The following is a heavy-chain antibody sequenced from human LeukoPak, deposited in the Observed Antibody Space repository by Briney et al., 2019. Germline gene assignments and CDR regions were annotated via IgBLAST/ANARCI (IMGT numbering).Heavy chain of an antibody. Sequence: SETLSLTCTVSGYSISSGYYWGWIRQPPGKGLEWIGSIYHSGSTYYNPSLKSRVTISVDTSKNQFSLKLSSVTAADTAVYYCARRTCLMDRRGSGSYYRCRFDYWGQGTLVTVSS. D-gene: IGHD3-10*01. CDR3: ARRTCLMDRRGSGSYYRCRFDY. V-gene: IGHV4-38-2*02. CDR1: GYSISSGYY. CDR2: IYHSGST. J-gene: IGHJ4*02.